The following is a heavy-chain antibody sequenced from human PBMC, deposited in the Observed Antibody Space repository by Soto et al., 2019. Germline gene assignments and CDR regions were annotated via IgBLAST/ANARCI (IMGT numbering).Heavy chain of an antibody. V-gene: IGHV4-39*01. Sequence: SETLSLTCTVSGGSISSSSYYWGWIRQPPGKGLEWIGSIYYSGSTCYNPSLKSRVTISVDTPKNQFSLKLSSVTAADTAVYYCARYSGSYFFFDYWGQGTLVTVSS. CDR3: ARYSGSYFFFDY. CDR1: GGSISSSSYY. CDR2: IYYSGST. D-gene: IGHD1-26*01. J-gene: IGHJ4*02.